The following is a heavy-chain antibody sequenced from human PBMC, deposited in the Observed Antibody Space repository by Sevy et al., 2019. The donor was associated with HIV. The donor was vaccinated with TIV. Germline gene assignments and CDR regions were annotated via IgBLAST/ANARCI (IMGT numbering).Heavy chain of an antibody. CDR2: IFRSGDVT. Sequence: GGSLRLSCTASGFTFSSYAMNWVRQAPGKGLEWVSTIFRSGDVTYYADSVKGRFTISRDNSRNTLYLQMNSLRAEDTAVYYCAGARYDSSGYFDAFDIWGQGTMVTVSS. D-gene: IGHD3-22*01. CDR1: GFTFSSYA. J-gene: IGHJ3*02. CDR3: AGARYDSSGYFDAFDI. V-gene: IGHV3-23*01.